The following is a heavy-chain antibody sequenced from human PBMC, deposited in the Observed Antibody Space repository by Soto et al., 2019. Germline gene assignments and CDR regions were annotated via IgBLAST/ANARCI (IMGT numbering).Heavy chain of an antibody. CDR1: GYTLTELS. CDR3: ATWLYYYGSGSYGGMDV. CDR2: FDPEDGET. V-gene: IGHV1-24*01. Sequence: ASVKVSCKVSGYTLTELSMHWVRQAPGKGLEWMGGFDPEDGETIYAQKFQGRVTMTEDTSTDTAYMELSSLRSEDTAVYYCATWLYYYGSGSYGGMDVWGQGTTVTVSS. D-gene: IGHD3-10*01. J-gene: IGHJ6*02.